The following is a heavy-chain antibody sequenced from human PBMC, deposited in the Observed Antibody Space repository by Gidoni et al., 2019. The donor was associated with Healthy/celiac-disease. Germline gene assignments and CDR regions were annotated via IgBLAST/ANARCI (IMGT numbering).Heavy chain of an antibody. CDR2: IFSIDEK. V-gene: IGHV2-26*01. J-gene: IGHJ5*02. Sequence: QVTLKESGPVLVKPTETLTLTSTVSGFSPSNARVGVSWIRQPPGKALEWLAHIFSIDEKSYRSSLKSRLTISKDTSKSQVVLTMTNMDPMDTATYYCARLGPYDISSGDWFDPWGQGTLVTVSS. D-gene: IGHD3-16*01. CDR1: GFSPSNARVG. CDR3: ARLGPYDISSGDWFDP.